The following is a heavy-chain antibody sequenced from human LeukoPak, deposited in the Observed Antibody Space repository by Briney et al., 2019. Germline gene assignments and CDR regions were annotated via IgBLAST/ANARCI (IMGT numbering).Heavy chain of an antibody. Sequence: ASVKVSCKASGYTFTGYYMHWVRQAPGQGLEWPGRINPNSGGTNYAQKFQGRVTMTRDTSISTAYMELSRLRSDDTAVYYCARVDTAMVKPFDYWGQGTLVTVSS. J-gene: IGHJ4*02. CDR2: INPNSGGT. V-gene: IGHV1-2*06. CDR1: GYTFTGYY. CDR3: ARVDTAMVKPFDY. D-gene: IGHD5-18*01.